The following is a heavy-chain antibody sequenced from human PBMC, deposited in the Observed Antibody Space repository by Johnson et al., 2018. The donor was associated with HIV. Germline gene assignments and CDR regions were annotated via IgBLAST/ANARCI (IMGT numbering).Heavy chain of an antibody. CDR3: ATSISTPPGAFDI. J-gene: IGHJ3*02. CDR1: RFIFNDYD. CDR2: IGTAGDT. Sequence: VQLVESGGGLVQPGGSLRLSCAASRFIFNDYDMHWVRQVTGKGLEWVSGIGTAGDTYYPGSVKGRFTISRENAKNSLYLQMNNLRAGDTAVYYCATSISTPPGAFDIWGQGTMVTVSP. D-gene: IGHD6-6*01. V-gene: IGHV3-13*01.